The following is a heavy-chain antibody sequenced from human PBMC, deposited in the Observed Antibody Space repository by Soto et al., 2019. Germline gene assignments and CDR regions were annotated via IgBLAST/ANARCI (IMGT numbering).Heavy chain of an antibody. Sequence: GGSLRLSCAASGFNFSSYAMSWVRQAPGKGLEWVSAISSSRSAIYYADSVKGRFTISRDNAKNSLYLQMNSLRAEDTAVYYCARDLGSDYGFDYCGQGTLVTVS. D-gene: IGHD4-17*01. CDR3: ARDLGSDYGFDY. V-gene: IGHV3-48*01. J-gene: IGHJ4*02. CDR2: ISSSRSAI. CDR1: GFNFSSYA.